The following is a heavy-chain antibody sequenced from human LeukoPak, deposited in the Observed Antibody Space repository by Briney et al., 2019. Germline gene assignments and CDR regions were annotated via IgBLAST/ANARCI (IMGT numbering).Heavy chain of an antibody. CDR3: ARDRKAIVVVTAIPRYNWFDP. Sequence: GASVTVSCKPSVYTFPDYYMHWVRQAPGPGQEWIGWINPNSGGTNYAQKFQGRVTMTRDTSISTAYMELSRLRSDDTAVYYCARDRKAIVVVTAIPRYNWFDPWGQGTLVTVSS. CDR2: INPNSGGT. D-gene: IGHD2-21*02. J-gene: IGHJ5*02. V-gene: IGHV1-2*02. CDR1: VYTFPDYY.